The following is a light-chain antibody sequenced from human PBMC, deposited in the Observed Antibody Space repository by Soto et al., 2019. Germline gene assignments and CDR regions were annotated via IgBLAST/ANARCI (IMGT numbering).Light chain of an antibody. CDR1: QGIGDT. V-gene: IGKV3-15*01. CDR3: QQYNNWPQT. Sequence: EVVLTQSPATLSVSPGEGVTLSCRASQGIGDTLAWYQHKPGQTRRLLIYGASTRATGIPARFSGSGSGTEFTLTISSLKSEDFAVYYCQQYNNWPQTFGQGTRLAIK. J-gene: IGKJ5*01. CDR2: GAS.